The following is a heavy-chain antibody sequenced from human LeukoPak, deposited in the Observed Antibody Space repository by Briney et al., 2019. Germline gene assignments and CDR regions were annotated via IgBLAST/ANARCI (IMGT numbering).Heavy chain of an antibody. CDR1: GGSISSSNYY. Sequence: PSETLSLTCTVSGGSISSSNYYWSWIRQPPGKGLEWIGEINHSGSTNYNPSLKSRVTISVDTSKNQFSLKLSSVTAADTAVYYCASPIGITMIPWGQGTLVTVSS. D-gene: IGHD3-22*01. CDR3: ASPIGITMIP. J-gene: IGHJ4*02. CDR2: INHSGST. V-gene: IGHV4-39*07.